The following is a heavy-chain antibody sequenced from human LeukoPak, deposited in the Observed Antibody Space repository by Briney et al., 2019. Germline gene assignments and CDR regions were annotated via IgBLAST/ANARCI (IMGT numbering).Heavy chain of an antibody. CDR1: GFTFSTYW. CDR3: ARILDGPGGDRAY. J-gene: IGHJ4*02. D-gene: IGHD1-1*01. CDR2: INSDGSMT. V-gene: IGHV3-74*01. Sequence: GGSLRLSCAVSGFTFSTYWMHWVRQSPGKGLVWVSRINSDGSMTDYADSVRGRFTISRDNAKNTLYLQMNSLRAEDTAVYYWARILDGPGGDRAYGAQEPLVPVPS.